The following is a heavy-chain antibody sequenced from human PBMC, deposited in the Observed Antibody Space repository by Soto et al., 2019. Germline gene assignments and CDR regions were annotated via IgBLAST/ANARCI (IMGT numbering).Heavy chain of an antibody. CDR2: ISYDGSNK. D-gene: IGHD5-12*01. CDR1: GFTFSSYA. J-gene: IGHJ3*02. Sequence: GGSLRLSCAASGFTFSSYAMHWVRRAPGKGLEWVAVISYDGSNKYYADSVKGRFTISRDNAKNSLYLQMNSLRAEDTALYYCARDLFSGYDNDAFDIWGQGTMVTVSS. CDR3: ARDLFSGYDNDAFDI. V-gene: IGHV3-30-3*01.